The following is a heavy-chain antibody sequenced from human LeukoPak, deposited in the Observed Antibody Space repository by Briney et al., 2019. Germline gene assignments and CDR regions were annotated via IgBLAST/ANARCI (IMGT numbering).Heavy chain of an antibody. CDR3: AKGQVPAAANYYCYYGMDV. J-gene: IGHJ6*02. Sequence: QAGGPLRLSCAASGFTFSSYAMSWVRQAPGKGLEWVSAISGSGGSTYYADSVKGRFTISRDNSKNTLYLQMNSLRAEDTAVYYCAKGQVPAAANYYCYYGMDVWGQGTTVTVSS. V-gene: IGHV3-23*01. CDR2: ISGSGGST. CDR1: GFTFSSYA. D-gene: IGHD2-2*01.